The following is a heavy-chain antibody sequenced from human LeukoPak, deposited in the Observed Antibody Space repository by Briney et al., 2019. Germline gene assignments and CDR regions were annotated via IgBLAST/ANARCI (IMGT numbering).Heavy chain of an antibody. CDR1: GFTFSNAW. CDR3: TTYSYGYHADY. V-gene: IGHV3-15*01. J-gene: IGHJ4*02. CDR2: IKSKTDGGTT. D-gene: IGHD5-18*01. Sequence: NTGGSLRLSCAASGFTFSNAWMSWVRQAPGKGLEWVGRIKSKTDGGTTDYAAPVKGRFTISRDDSKNTLYLQMNSLKTEDTAVYYCTTYSYGYHADYWGQGPLVTVSS.